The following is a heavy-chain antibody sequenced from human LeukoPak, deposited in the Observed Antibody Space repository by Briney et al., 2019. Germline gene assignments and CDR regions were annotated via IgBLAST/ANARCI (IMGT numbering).Heavy chain of an antibody. Sequence: GGSLRLSCAASGFTFSSYSMNWVRQAPGKGLEWVSSISSSSSYIYYADSVKGRFTISRDNAKNSLYLQMNSLRAEDTAVYYCARDLSYCSGGSCYREGFDYWGQGTLVTVSS. V-gene: IGHV3-21*01. CDR2: ISSSSSYI. CDR1: GFTFSSYS. D-gene: IGHD2-15*01. CDR3: ARDLSYCSGGSCYREGFDY. J-gene: IGHJ4*02.